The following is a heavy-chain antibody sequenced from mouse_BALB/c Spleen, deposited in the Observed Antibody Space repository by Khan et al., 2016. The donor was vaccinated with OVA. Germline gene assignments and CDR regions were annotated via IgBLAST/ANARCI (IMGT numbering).Heavy chain of an antibody. D-gene: IGHD1-1*01. V-gene: IGHV5-6-4*01. CDR1: GFTFSSYS. CDR3: TRDRNYYGSSFYFDY. CDR2: ITSGGSYT. J-gene: IGHJ2*01. Sequence: EVELVESGGGLVKPGGSLRLSCEAPGFTFSSYSMSWVRQTPEKRLEWVATITSGGSYTYYPDSVQGRFTISRDNAKNTLYLQMSSLKSEDTAIYYCTRDRNYYGSSFYFDYWGQGTTLTVSS.